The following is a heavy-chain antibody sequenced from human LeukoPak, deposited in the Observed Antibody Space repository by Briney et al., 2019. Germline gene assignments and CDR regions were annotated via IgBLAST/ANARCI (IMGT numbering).Heavy chain of an antibody. V-gene: IGHV3-23*01. CDR1: GFTFSSYA. D-gene: IGHD3-22*01. J-gene: IGHJ4*02. CDR2: ISGSGGST. Sequence: GGSLRLSCAASGFTFSSYAMSWVRQAPGKGLEWVSAISGSGGSTYYADPVKGRFTISRDNSKNTLYLQMNSLRAEDTAVYYCAKGDYYDSSGPLPGGYWGQGTLVTVSS. CDR3: AKGDYYDSSGPLPGGY.